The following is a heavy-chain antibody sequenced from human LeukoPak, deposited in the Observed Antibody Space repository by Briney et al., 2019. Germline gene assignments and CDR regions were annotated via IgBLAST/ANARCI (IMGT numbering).Heavy chain of an antibody. CDR1: GYSISSGYY. CDR2: IYYSGST. J-gene: IGHJ4*02. D-gene: IGHD2-15*01. Sequence: PSETLSLTCTVSGYSISSGYYGGWIRRPPGKGREWIGRIYYSGSTYYNPSLKSRVTISVDTSNNSFSLTVRSGTAADTAVYYCARHLGAAYLGRNDWDYWGQGTLVTVSS. V-gene: IGHV4-38-2*02. CDR3: ARHLGAAYLGRNDWDY.